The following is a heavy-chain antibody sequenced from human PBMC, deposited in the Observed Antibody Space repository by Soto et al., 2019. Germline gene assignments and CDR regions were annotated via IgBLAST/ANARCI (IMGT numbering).Heavy chain of an antibody. J-gene: IGHJ3*02. D-gene: IGHD3-10*01. V-gene: IGHV4-31*03. Sequence: QVQLQESGPGLVKPSQTLSLTCTVSGGSISSGGYYWSWIRQHPGKGLEWIGYIYYSGSTYYNPSPKSRVTTSVDTSKNQFSLKLSSVTAADTAVYYCARDDPLHITRGGGAFDIWGQGTMVTVSS. CDR1: GGSISSGGYY. CDR3: ARDDPLHITRGGGAFDI. CDR2: IYYSGST.